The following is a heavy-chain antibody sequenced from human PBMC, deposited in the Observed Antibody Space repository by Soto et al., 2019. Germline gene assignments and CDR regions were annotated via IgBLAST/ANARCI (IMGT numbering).Heavy chain of an antibody. D-gene: IGHD3-3*01. CDR3: ARDRAVRSAGGYYGMDV. CDR2: ISAYNGNT. V-gene: IGHV1-18*01. J-gene: IGHJ6*02. Sequence: QVQLVQSGAEVKKPGASVKVSCKASGYTFTSYGISWVRQAPGQGLEWMGWISAYNGNTNYAQKLQGRVTMTTDTPTSTAYRELRSLRSDDTAVYYCARDRAVRSAGGYYGMDVWGQGTTVTVSS. CDR1: GYTFTSYG.